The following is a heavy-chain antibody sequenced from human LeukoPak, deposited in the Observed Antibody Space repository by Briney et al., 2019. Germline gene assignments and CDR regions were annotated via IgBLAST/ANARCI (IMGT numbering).Heavy chain of an antibody. CDR1: GGSISSSNW. D-gene: IGHD3/OR15-3a*01. CDR2: IYHSGST. Sequence: PSETLSLTCAVSGGSISSSNWWSWVRQPPGKGLEWIGYIYHSGSTYYNLSLKSRVTISVDTSKNQFSLKLSSVTAADTAVYYCAREARGDWDDAFDIWGQGTMVTVSS. J-gene: IGHJ3*02. CDR3: AREARGDWDDAFDI. V-gene: IGHV4-4*02.